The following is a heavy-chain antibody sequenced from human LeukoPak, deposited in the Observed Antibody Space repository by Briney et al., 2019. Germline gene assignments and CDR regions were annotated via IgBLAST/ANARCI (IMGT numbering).Heavy chain of an antibody. J-gene: IGHJ5*02. V-gene: IGHV3-43*02. CDR1: GFTFDDYA. CDR3: AKHRGSSTSLNWFDP. Sequence: PGGSLRLSCAASGFTFDDYAMHWVRQAPGKGLEWVSLISGDGGSTYYADSVKGRFTISRDNSKNTLYLQMNSLRAEDTAVYYCAKHRGSSTSLNWFDPWGQGTLVTVSS. D-gene: IGHD2-2*01. CDR2: ISGDGGST.